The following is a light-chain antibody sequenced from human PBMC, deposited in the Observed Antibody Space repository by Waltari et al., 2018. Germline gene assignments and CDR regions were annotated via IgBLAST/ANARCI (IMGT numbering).Light chain of an antibody. CDR2: HTS. CDR3: QMYVNLPAT. CDR1: QNVVKY. J-gene: IGKJ1*01. Sequence: EIVLTQSPGTLSLSPGERATLSCRASQNVVKYLAWYQQKPGQAPRLLIYHTSTRATGIPDRFSGSGSGTDFSLTISRLEPEDFAVYHCQMYVNLPATFGQGTKVEI. V-gene: IGKV3-20*01.